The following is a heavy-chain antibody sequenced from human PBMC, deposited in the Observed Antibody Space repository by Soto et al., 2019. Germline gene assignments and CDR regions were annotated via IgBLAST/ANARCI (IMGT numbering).Heavy chain of an antibody. V-gene: IGHV3-23*01. CDR1: GFTFSNYG. Sequence: PGGSLRLSCAASGFTFSNYGMSWVRQAPGKGLEWVSVISGSGGSTYCADSVKGRFTLSRDNSKNTVYLQMNSLRAEDTAVYYCAKDSPVGVPLLRDLHDWGQGTLVTVSS. J-gene: IGHJ1*01. CDR3: AKDSPVGVPLLRDLHD. D-gene: IGHD2-15*01. CDR2: ISGSGGST.